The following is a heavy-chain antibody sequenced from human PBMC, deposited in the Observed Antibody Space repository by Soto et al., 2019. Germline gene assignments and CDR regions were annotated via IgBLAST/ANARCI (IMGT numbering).Heavy chain of an antibody. Sequence: GGSLRLSCAASGFTFSSYGMHWVRQAPGKGLEWVAVKSYDGSNKYYADSVKGRFTISRDNSKNTLYLQMNSLRAEDTAVYYCAKDLRIPETPHAIDYWGQGTLVTVSS. CDR1: GFTFSSYG. D-gene: IGHD2-2*02. J-gene: IGHJ4*02. V-gene: IGHV3-30*18. CDR3: AKDLRIPETPHAIDY. CDR2: KSYDGSNK.